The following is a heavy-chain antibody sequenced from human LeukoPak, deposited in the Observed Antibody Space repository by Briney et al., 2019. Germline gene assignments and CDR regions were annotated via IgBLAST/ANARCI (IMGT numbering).Heavy chain of an antibody. CDR1: GYTFTDYF. D-gene: IGHD1-26*01. V-gene: IGHV1-2*02. Sequence: ASVKVSCKASGYTFTDYFMHWMRQAPGQGLEWMGWINSNNGATYYAQKFQGRVTATRDRSISTAYMELSRLKSDDTAVYYCTRGGSGSYYRPFDYWGQGTLVTVSS. CDR3: TRGGSGSYYRPFDY. CDR2: INSNNGAT. J-gene: IGHJ4*02.